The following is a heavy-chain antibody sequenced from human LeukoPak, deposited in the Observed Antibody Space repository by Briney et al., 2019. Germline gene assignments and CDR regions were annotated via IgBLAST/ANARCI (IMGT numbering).Heavy chain of an antibody. D-gene: IGHD3-10*02. CDR3: AELGITMIGGV. V-gene: IGHV3-30*18. Sequence: PGGSLRLSCAASGFTFSTYGMHWVRQAPGKGLEWLAVISYDGSNKYYADSVKGRFTISRDNSKNTLYLQMNSLRPEDTAVYYCAELGITMIGGVWGKGTTVTISS. J-gene: IGHJ6*04. CDR2: ISYDGSNK. CDR1: GFTFSTYG.